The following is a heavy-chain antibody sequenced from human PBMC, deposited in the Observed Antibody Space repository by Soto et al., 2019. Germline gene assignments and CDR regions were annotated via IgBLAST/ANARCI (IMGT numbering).Heavy chain of an antibody. Sequence: GGSLRLSCAASGFTFSGDSMNWVRQAPGEGLEWVASISTTSTYIYYADSVKGRFTISRDNAKNSLHLQMNSLRAEDTAVYYCVRDYVMDVWGQGTTATVSS. CDR2: ISTTSTYI. D-gene: IGHD3-10*02. V-gene: IGHV3-21*01. CDR1: GFTFSGDS. J-gene: IGHJ6*02. CDR3: VRDYVMDV.